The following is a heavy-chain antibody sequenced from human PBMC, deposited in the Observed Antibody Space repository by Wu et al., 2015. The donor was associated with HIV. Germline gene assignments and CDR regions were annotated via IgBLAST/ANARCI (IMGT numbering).Heavy chain of an antibody. D-gene: IGHD3-3*01. V-gene: IGHV1-46*03. J-gene: IGHJ4*02. CDR1: GYTFTSYY. CDR3: ARDPTPDDFWSGYWITFHFDY. CDR2: INPSGGNT. Sequence: QVQLVQSGAEVKKPGASVKVSCKASGYTFTSYYMHWVRQAPGQGLEWMGIINPSGGNTSYAQKFQGRVTMTRDTSTSTVYMELSSLRSEDTAVYYCARDPTPDDFWSGYWITFHFDYWAREPWSPSPQ.